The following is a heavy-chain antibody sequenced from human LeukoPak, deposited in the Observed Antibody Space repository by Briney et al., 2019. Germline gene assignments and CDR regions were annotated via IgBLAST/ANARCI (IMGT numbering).Heavy chain of an antibody. Sequence: SETLSLTCTVSGGSISSSSYYWGWIRQPPGKGLEWIGSIYYSGSTYYNPSLKSLVTISVDTSKNQFSLKLSSVTAADTAVYYCARRDIVVVPAAPARDHNWFDPWGQGTLVTVSS. V-gene: IGHV4-39*01. CDR1: GGSISSSSYY. CDR2: IYYSGST. D-gene: IGHD2-2*01. J-gene: IGHJ5*02. CDR3: ARRDIVVVPAAPARDHNWFDP.